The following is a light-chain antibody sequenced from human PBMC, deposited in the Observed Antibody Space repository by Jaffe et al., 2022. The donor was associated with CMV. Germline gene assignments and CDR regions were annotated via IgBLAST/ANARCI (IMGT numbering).Light chain of an antibody. V-gene: IGLV1-47*01. CDR2: RNN. CDR3: AAWDASLSGVA. Sequence: QSVLTQPPSASGTPGQRVTISCSGSSSNIGSNYVYWYQQLPGTAPKLLIYRNNQRPSGVPDRFSGSKSGTSASLAISGLRSEDEADYYCAAWDASLSGVAFGGGTKLTVL. J-gene: IGLJ2*01. CDR1: SSNIGSNY.